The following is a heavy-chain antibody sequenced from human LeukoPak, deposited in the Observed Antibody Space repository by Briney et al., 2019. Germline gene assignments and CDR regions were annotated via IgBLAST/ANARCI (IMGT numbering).Heavy chain of an antibody. V-gene: IGHV1-18*01. D-gene: IGHD4-17*01. CDR3: TRGKYADYPRWLDP. Sequence: ASVKVSCKASGYTFTSYGVSWVRQAPGQGLEWMGWISAYNGNTNYAQKLQGRVTMTTDTSASTAYMELNSLRSDDTAVYYCTRGKYADYPRWLDPWGQGTLVTVSS. CDR2: ISAYNGNT. J-gene: IGHJ5*02. CDR1: GYTFTSYG.